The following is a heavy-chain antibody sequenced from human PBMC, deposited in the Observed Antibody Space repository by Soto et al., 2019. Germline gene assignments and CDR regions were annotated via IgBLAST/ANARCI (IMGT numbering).Heavy chain of an antibody. V-gene: IGHV3-30-3*01. CDR3: ARVTQAVAADY. CDR1: GLTLSNYA. J-gene: IGHJ4*02. CDR2: ISYDGSNR. Sequence: QVQLVEPGGGVVQPGRSLRLSCAASGLTLSNYAMHWVRQAPGKGLEWVAVISYDGSNRYYADSVKGRFTISRDNSKNTLYLQMNSLRAEDTAVYYCARVTQAVAADYWGQGTLVTVSS. D-gene: IGHD6-19*01.